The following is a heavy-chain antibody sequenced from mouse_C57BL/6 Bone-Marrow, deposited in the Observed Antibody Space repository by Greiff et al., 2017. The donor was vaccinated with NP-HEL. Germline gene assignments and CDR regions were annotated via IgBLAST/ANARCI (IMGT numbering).Heavy chain of an antibody. V-gene: IGHV1-81*01. Sequence: VQLKQSGAELARPGASVKLSCKASGYTFTSYGISWVKQRTGQGLEWIGEIYPRSGNTYYNEKFKGKATLTADKSSSTAYMGLRSLTSEDSAVYFCARGSITTVVATTPLYYFDYWGQGTTLTVSS. CDR1: GYTFTSYG. CDR2: IYPRSGNT. J-gene: IGHJ2*01. D-gene: IGHD1-1*01. CDR3: ARGSITTVVATTPLYYFDY.